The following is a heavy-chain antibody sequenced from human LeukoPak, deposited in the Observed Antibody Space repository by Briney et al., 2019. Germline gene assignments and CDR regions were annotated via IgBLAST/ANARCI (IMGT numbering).Heavy chain of an antibody. D-gene: IGHD5-18*01. CDR1: GGTFSSYA. Sequence: SVKVSCKASGGTFSSYAISWVRQAPGQGLERMGGIIPIFGTANYAQKFQGRVTITADESTSTAYMELSSLRSEDTAVYYCASTAPASTYYYYYYMDVWGKGTTVTVSS. CDR2: IIPIFGTA. V-gene: IGHV1-69*13. CDR3: ASTAPASTYYYYYYMDV. J-gene: IGHJ6*03.